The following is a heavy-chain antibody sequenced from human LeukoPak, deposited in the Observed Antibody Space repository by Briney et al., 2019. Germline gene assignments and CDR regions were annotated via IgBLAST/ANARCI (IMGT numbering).Heavy chain of an antibody. V-gene: IGHV3-30*02. D-gene: IGHD5-18*01. J-gene: IGHJ4*02. CDR1: GFTFSDYG. Sequence: GGSLRLSCAASGFTFSDYGMHWVRQAPGKGLEWVAFIQYDGSNQFYADSVKGRFTISRDNGKNTLYLQMNSLGAEDTAVYYCAKYEAMVTYFDYWGQGTLVTVSS. CDR2: IQYDGSNQ. CDR3: AKYEAMVTYFDY.